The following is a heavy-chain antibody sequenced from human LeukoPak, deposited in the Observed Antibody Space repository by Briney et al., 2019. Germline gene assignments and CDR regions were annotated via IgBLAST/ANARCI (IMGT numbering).Heavy chain of an antibody. CDR2: IIPIFGRA. V-gene: IGHV1-69*13. J-gene: IGHJ4*02. CDR1: GGTFISYA. Sequence: SVKVSCKASGGTFISYAISWVRQAPGQGLEWMGGIIPIFGRANYAKKFQGRVTITADESTSTAYMALSSLRSEDTAVYYCARSPPGGPVAGTPPYFDYWGQGTLVTVSS. CDR3: ARSPPGGPVAGTPPYFDY. D-gene: IGHD6-19*01.